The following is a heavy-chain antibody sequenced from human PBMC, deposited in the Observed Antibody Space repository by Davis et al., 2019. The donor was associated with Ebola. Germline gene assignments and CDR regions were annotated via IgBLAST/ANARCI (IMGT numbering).Heavy chain of an antibody. Sequence: GESLKISCAASGFSFSSYWMSWVRQAPGKGLEWVANIKQDGSEKYYVDSVEGRFTISRDNAKNSLYLQMNSLRAEDTAVYYCAKFWSGYFYYWGQGTLVTVSS. CDR2: IKQDGSEK. D-gene: IGHD3-3*01. CDR1: GFSFSSYW. CDR3: AKFWSGYFYY. V-gene: IGHV3-7*01. J-gene: IGHJ4*02.